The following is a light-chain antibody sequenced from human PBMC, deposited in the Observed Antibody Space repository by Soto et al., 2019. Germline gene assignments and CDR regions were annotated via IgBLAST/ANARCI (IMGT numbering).Light chain of an antibody. V-gene: IGKV1-39*01. CDR3: QQSYSLPYT. CDR1: QSISNY. CDR2: AAS. Sequence: DIQLTQSPSSLSASVGDRVSISCRASQSISNYLNWYQQKPGKAPKVLILAASRLQSGVPSRFSGSGSGTDFTLTISSLQPEDSATYYCQQSYSLPYTFGQGTKVDIK. J-gene: IGKJ2*01.